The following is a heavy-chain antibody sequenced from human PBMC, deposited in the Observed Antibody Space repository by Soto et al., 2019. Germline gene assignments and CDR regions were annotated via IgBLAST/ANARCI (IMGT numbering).Heavy chain of an antibody. V-gene: IGHV1-46*01. Sequence: ASVKVSCKASGSTFPSHYMHWVRQAPEQGLEWMGIINPSGGSTSYAQKFQGRVTMTRDTSTSTVYMELSSLRSEDTAVYYCAWSGDRNTDLFYYWGQGTLVTVSS. CDR1: GSTFPSHY. J-gene: IGHJ4*02. CDR3: AWSGDRNTDLFYY. CDR2: INPSGGST. D-gene: IGHD3-3*01.